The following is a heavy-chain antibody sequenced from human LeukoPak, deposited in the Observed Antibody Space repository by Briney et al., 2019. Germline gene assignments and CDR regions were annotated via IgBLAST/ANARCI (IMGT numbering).Heavy chain of an antibody. Sequence: PSETLSLTCTVSGGSITNYYWSWIRQPAGKGLEWIGRIYTSGNTNYNPSLKSRVTMSVDTSKNQFSLKLSSVTAADTAVYYCARSVEGYCSGGSCYYYYYYMDVWGKGTTVAISS. CDR1: GGSITNYY. J-gene: IGHJ6*03. D-gene: IGHD2-15*01. CDR2: IYTSGNT. V-gene: IGHV4-4*07. CDR3: ARSVEGYCSGGSCYYYYYYMDV.